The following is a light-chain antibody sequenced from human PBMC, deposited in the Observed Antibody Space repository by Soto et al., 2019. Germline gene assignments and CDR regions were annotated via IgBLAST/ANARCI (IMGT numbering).Light chain of an antibody. J-gene: IGKJ3*01. CDR1: QSVSSSY. CDR2: GAS. CDR3: QQYGSSPRT. V-gene: IGKV3-20*01. Sequence: ETVLTQSPGTLSLSPGERATLSGRASQSVSSSYLAWYQQKPGQAPRLLIYGASSRATGIPDRFSGSGSGTDFTLTISRLEPEDFAVYYCQQYGSSPRTFGPGTKVDIK.